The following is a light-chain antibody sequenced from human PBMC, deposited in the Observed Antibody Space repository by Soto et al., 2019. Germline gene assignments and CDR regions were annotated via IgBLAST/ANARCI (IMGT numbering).Light chain of an antibody. CDR3: QQYNKWAQT. CDR2: GAS. J-gene: IGKJ1*01. CDR1: QSVSSN. Sequence: EIVMTQSPATLSVSTGERATLSCRASQSVSSNLAWYQQKPGQAPRLLIYGASTRATGIPARFSGSGSGTEFTLTISSLQSEDFAVYYCQQYNKWAQTVGQGTEVDIK. V-gene: IGKV3-15*01.